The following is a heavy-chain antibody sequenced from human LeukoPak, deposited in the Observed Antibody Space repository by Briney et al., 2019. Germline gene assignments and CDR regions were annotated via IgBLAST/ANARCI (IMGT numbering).Heavy chain of an antibody. Sequence: PSETLSLTCTVSGGSIINYYWSWIRQSAGTGLEWVGRIYITGSTNYNPSLQSRLSMSVDTSKNQFSLRLTSVSAADTAVYYCAMLKYYDSTGYSPGYYMDVWGKGITVTVSS. D-gene: IGHD3-22*01. V-gene: IGHV4-4*07. CDR3: AMLKYYDSTGYSPGYYMDV. CDR1: GGSIINYY. CDR2: IYITGST. J-gene: IGHJ6*03.